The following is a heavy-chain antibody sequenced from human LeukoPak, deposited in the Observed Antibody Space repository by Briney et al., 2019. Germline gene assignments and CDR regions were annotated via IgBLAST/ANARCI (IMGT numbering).Heavy chain of an antibody. CDR1: GFTFSRHG. Sequence: GGSLRLSCAPSGFTFSRHGMHWVRQAPGKGLEWVAIISNDGSRKYYAHSVEGRFTISRDNSKNTLYLQMDSLRAEDTALYYCAKGPKLGDGFHCDSWGQGTLVTVSS. D-gene: IGHD5-24*01. V-gene: IGHV3-30*18. CDR2: ISNDGSRK. CDR3: AKGPKLGDGFHCDS. J-gene: IGHJ4*02.